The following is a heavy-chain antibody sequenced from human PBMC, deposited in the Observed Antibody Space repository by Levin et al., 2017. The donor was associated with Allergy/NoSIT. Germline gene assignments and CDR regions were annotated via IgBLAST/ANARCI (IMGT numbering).Heavy chain of an antibody. D-gene: IGHD3-10*01. CDR1: GFTVRSNY. J-gene: IGHJ6*03. CDR2: IYSGGST. Sequence: LSLTCAASGFTVRSNYMSWVRQAPGKGLEWVSVIYSGGSTYYADSVKGRFTISRDNSKNTLYLQMNSLRAEDTAVYYCAREGSGPYYYYYYMDVWGKGTTVTVSS. CDR3: AREGSGPYYYYYYMDV. V-gene: IGHV3-66*02.